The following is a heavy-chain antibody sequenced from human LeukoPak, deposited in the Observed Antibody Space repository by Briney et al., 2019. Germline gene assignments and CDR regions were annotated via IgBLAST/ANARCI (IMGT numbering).Heavy chain of an antibody. CDR1: GGSFSGYY. CDR2: INHSGST. D-gene: IGHD3-10*01. V-gene: IGHV4-34*01. CDR3: ARNRYYYGSRNYGVPTWFDP. J-gene: IGHJ5*02. Sequence: PSETLSLTCAVYGGSFSGYYWSWIRQPPGKGLERIGEINHSGSTNYNPSLKSRVTISVDTSKNQFSLKLSSVTAADTAVYYCARNRYYYGSRNYGVPTWFDPWGQGTLVTVSS.